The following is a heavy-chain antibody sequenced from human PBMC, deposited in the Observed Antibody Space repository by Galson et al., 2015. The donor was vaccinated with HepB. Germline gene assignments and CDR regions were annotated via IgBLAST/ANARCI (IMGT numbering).Heavy chain of an antibody. V-gene: IGHV3-21*01. CDR3: ARDRGGYSYGRTSHPLDY. CDR1: GFTFSSYS. CDR2: ISSSSSYI. D-gene: IGHD5-18*01. J-gene: IGHJ4*02. Sequence: SLRLSCAASGFTFSSYSMNWVRQAPGKGLEWVSSISSSSSYIYYADSVKGRFTISRDNAKNSLYPQMNSLRAEDTAVYYCARDRGGYSYGRTSHPLDYWGQGTLVTVSS.